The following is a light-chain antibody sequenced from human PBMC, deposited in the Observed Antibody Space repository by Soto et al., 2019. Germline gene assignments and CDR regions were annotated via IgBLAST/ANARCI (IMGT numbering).Light chain of an antibody. J-gene: IGKJ1*01. V-gene: IGKV3-11*01. Sequence: EIVLTHSPATLPLSPGERAALSCRASQSVSSYLAWYQQKPGQAPRLLIYDASNRATGIPARFSGRGSGTEFTLTISSLQSVDFAVYYCQQYDNWPQTFGQGTKVDIK. CDR1: QSVSSY. CDR3: QQYDNWPQT. CDR2: DAS.